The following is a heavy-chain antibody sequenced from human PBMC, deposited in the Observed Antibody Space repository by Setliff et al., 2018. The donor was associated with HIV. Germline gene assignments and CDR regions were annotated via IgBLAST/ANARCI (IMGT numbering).Heavy chain of an antibody. J-gene: IGHJ6*03. CDR2: ISPHNGGT. Sequence: ASVKVSCKASGYTFTDYFIHWVRQAPGQGLEWMGWISPHNGGTNYAQKFQGRVTMTRDTSISTAYMELSRLRSDDTAVYYCARGDIIAVPAAIDMDVWGKGTTVTVSS. V-gene: IGHV1-2*02. CDR1: GYTFTDYF. CDR3: ARGDIIAVPAAIDMDV. D-gene: IGHD2-2*01.